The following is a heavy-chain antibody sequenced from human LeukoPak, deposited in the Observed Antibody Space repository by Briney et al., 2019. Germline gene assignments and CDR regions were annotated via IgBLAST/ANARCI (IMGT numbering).Heavy chain of an antibody. V-gene: IGHV4-30-2*06. J-gene: IGHJ4*02. Sequence: SETLSLTYTVSGGSISSGDYYWSWIRQSPGKGLEWIGYIYHSGSTYYNPSLKSRVTISVDRSKNQFSLKLSSVTAADTAVYYCARDRPSSSTGVANFDYWGQGTLVTVSS. CDR1: GGSISSGDYY. D-gene: IGHD6-6*01. CDR2: IYHSGST. CDR3: ARDRPSSSTGVANFDY.